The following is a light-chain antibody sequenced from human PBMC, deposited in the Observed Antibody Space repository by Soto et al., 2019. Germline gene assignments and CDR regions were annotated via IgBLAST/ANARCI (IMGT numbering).Light chain of an antibody. V-gene: IGKV3-15*01. J-gene: IGKJ1*01. CDR1: QSLSSN. CDR2: GAS. Sequence: VMTQSPATLSVSPGDTATLSCRASQSLSSNLGWYQQKPGQAPRLLIFGASTRATGIPARFSGSGSGTEFSLTISSLQSEDFAVYFCQQYNGWPLTFGQGTKV. CDR3: QQYNGWPLT.